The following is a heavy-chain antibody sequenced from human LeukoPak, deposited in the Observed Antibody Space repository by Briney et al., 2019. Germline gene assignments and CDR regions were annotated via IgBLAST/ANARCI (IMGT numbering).Heavy chain of an antibody. CDR2: INSRGSDP. CDR1: GFTFSSYW. Sequence: GGSLRLSCEASGFTFSSYWMHWVRQVPGKGLVWVSRINSRGSDPSYADSVKGRFTISRDNAKNTLYLQMNSLRAEDTAVYYCTREGYDILTFDYWGQGALVTVSS. V-gene: IGHV3-74*01. J-gene: IGHJ4*02. D-gene: IGHD3-9*01. CDR3: TREGYDILTFDY.